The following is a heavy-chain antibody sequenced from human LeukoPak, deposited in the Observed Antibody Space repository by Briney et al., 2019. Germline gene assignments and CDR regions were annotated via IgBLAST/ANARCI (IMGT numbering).Heavy chain of an antibody. J-gene: IGHJ6*03. CDR2: IYYSGST. V-gene: IGHV4-59*01. Sequence: SETLSLTCTVSGGSISSYYWSWIRQPPGKGLEWIGYIYYSGSTNYNPSLKSRVTISVDTSKNQFSLKLSSVTAADTAVYYCARGYCTNGVCYPPPYYYYYYMDVWGKGTTVTVSS. CDR3: ARGYCTNGVCYPPPYYYYYYMDV. CDR1: GGSISSYY. D-gene: IGHD2-8*01.